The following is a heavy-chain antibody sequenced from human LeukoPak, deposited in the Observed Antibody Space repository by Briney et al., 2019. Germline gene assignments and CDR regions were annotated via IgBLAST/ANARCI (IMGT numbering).Heavy chain of an antibody. CDR1: GFSVGSKY. Sequence: GGSLRLSCAASGFSVGSKYMNWVRQAPGKGLEWISILYSGSDTYYSDSVRGRFTISRDDSKNTLSLQMNSLRAEDTAVYYCERVVDHFHWYLDLWGRGTLVSVSS. CDR3: ERVVDHFHWYLDL. V-gene: IGHV3-53*01. J-gene: IGHJ2*01. D-gene: IGHD3-3*02. CDR2: LYSGSDT.